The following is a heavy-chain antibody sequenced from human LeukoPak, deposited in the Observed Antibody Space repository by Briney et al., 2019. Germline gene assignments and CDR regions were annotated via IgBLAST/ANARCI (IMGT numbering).Heavy chain of an antibody. Sequence: GGSLRLSCAASGFTFSSYAMSWVRQAPGKGLEWVSAISGSGGSTYYADSVKGRFTISRDNSKNTLYLQMNSLRAEDTAVYYCAKDPSIMITFGGVDCWGQGTLVTVSS. CDR1: GFTFSSYA. V-gene: IGHV3-23*01. J-gene: IGHJ4*02. CDR3: AKDPSIMITFGGVDC. D-gene: IGHD3-16*01. CDR2: ISGSGGST.